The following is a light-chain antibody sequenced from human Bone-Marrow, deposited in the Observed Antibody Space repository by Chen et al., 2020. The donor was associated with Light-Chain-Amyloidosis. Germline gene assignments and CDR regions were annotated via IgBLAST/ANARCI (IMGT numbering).Light chain of an antibody. Sequence: SYVLTQPSSVSVAPGQTATIACGGNNIGSTSVHWYQQTPGQAPLLVVYDDSDRPSGTPERLSGSNPWNTATLTISRVEAGDEADYYCQVWDRSSDRPVFGGGTKLTVL. CDR2: DDS. CDR1: NIGSTS. J-gene: IGLJ3*02. V-gene: IGLV3-21*02. CDR3: QVWDRSSDRPV.